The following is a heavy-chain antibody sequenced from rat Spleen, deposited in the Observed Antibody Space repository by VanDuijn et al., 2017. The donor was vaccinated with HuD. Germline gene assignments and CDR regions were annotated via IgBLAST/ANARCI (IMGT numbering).Heavy chain of an antibody. CDR3: TRHTYGYFDS. D-gene: IGHD2-1*01. V-gene: IGHV5-29*01. CDR1: GFTFNNYY. J-gene: IGHJ2*01. Sequence: EVQLVESDGGLVQPGRSLKLSCAASGFTFNNYYMAWVRQAPTKGLEWVATISYDGGSTYYRDSVEGRFTISRVNAKNTLYLQMDSLRSEDTDTYYCTRHTYGYFDSWGQGVMVTVSS. CDR2: ISYDGGST.